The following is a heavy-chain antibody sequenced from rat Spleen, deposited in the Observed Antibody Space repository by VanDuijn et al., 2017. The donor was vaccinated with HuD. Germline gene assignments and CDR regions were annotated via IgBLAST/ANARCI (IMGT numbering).Heavy chain of an antibody. V-gene: IGHV5-25*01. J-gene: IGHJ4*01. CDR1: GFTFDDYG. CDR3: ARHWGYWGQGTLVTVSSAQTTAPSVLIPPYSESYLFSVVMDA. D-gene: IGHD1-11*01. CDR2: ISPSGGIT. Sequence: EVQLVESDGGLVQPGRSMKLSCAASGFTFDDYGMAWVRQAPTKGLEWVASISPSGGITYYRDSVKGRFTVSRDNAKSTLYLQMDSLRSEDTATYYCARHWGYWGQGTLVTVSSAQTTAPSVLIPPYSESYLFSVVMDAWGQGASVTVSS.